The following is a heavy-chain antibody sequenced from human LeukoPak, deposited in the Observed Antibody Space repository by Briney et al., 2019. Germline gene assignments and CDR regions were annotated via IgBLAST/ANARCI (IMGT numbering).Heavy chain of an antibody. CDR3: ARVPRSWEPHFDY. CDR1: GYTLAGYF. J-gene: IGHJ4*02. V-gene: IGHV1-2*02. CDR2: INTKSGET. Sequence: ASVKVSCKAYGYTLAGYFIHWVRQAPGQGLEWMGWINTKSGETKYAQKFQGRLTMARDTSISTAYMEMSRTRSDDTAVYYSARVPRSWEPHFDYWGQGTLVTVSS. D-gene: IGHD1-26*01.